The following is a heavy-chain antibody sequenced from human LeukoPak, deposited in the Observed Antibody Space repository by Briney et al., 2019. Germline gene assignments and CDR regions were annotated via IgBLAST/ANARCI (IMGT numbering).Heavy chain of an antibody. CDR3: ARGPILGVVYNWFDP. J-gene: IGHJ5*02. D-gene: IGHD3-3*01. CDR2: IYYSGST. V-gene: IGHV4-59*01. Sequence: PSETLSLTCTVSGGSISSYYWSWIRQPPGKGLEWIGYIYYSGSTNYNPSLKSRVTISVNTSKNQFSLKLSSVTAADTAVYYCARGPILGVVYNWFDPWGQGTLVTVSS. CDR1: GGSISSYY.